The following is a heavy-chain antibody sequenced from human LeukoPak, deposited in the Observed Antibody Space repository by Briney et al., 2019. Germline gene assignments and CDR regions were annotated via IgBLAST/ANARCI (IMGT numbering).Heavy chain of an antibody. CDR2: IYYSGSA. Sequence: SETLSLTCSVSGGSISNDYWSWIRLPPGKGLERIGYIYYSGSANYNPSLSNRVTISVDTSKNQFSLRLSSVTAADAAVYYCARDRTGNNWFDPWGQGTLVTVSS. CDR3: ARDRTGNNWFDP. J-gene: IGHJ5*01. D-gene: IGHD1-1*01. CDR1: GGSISNDY. V-gene: IGHV4-59*01.